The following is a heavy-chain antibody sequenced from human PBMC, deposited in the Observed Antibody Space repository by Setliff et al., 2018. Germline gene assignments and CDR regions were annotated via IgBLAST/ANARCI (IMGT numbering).Heavy chain of an antibody. D-gene: IGHD3-10*01. CDR3: ARDEEYGAVSGTGGYYFDH. J-gene: IGHJ4*02. CDR1: AGTFRSHA. Sequence: SVKVSCKSSAGTFRSHAISWVRQAPEQGLEWMGGIIPFFGTTNYAQKFKDRVMITADESTSTAYMELTSLRSEDTAVYFCARDEEYGAVSGTGGYYFDHWGQGTLVTVSS. CDR2: IIPFFGTT. V-gene: IGHV1-69*13.